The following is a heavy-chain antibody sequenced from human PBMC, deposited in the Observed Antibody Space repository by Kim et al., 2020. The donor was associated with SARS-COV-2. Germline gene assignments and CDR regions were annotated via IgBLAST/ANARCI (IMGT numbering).Heavy chain of an antibody. CDR3: ARDRRGRYCSGGSCYDGGWFDP. CDR2: ISSSGSTI. D-gene: IGHD2-15*01. J-gene: IGHJ5*02. Sequence: GSLRLSCAASGFTFSDYYMSWIRQAPGKGLEWVSYISSSGSTIYYADSVKGRFTISRDNAKNSLYLQMNSLRAEDTAVYYCARDRRGRYCSGGSCYDGGWFDPWGQGTLVTVSS. CDR1: GFTFSDYY. V-gene: IGHV3-11*01.